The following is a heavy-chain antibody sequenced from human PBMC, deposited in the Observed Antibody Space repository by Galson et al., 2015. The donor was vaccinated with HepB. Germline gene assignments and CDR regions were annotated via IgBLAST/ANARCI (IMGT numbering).Heavy chain of an antibody. CDR1: GSTLTELS. CDR3: ATGMATMIVYNY. V-gene: IGHV1-24*01. Sequence: SVKVSCKVSGSTLTELSMHWVRQAPGKGLEWMGGFDPEDDETIYAQKFQGRVTMTEDTSTDTAYMELSSLRSDDTAVYYCATGMATMIVYNYWGQGTLVTVSS. J-gene: IGHJ4*02. D-gene: IGHD5-24*01. CDR2: FDPEDDET.